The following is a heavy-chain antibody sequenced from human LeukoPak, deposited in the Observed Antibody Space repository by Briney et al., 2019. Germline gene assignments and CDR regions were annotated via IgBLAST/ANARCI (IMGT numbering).Heavy chain of an antibody. CDR2: IYYSGST. V-gene: IGHV4-59*08. J-gene: IGHJ6*02. CDR3: AGHERRGKQWLYYYYGMDV. CDR1: GGSISSYY. Sequence: SETLSLTCTVSGGSISSYYWSWIRQPPGKGLEWIGYIYYSGSTNYNPSLKSRVTISVDTSKNQFSLKLSSVTAADTAVYYCAGHERRGKQWLYYYYGMDVWGQGTTVTVSS. D-gene: IGHD6-19*01.